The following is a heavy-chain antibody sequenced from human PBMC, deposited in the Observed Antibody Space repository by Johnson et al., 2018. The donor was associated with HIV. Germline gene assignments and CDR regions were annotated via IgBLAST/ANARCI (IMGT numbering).Heavy chain of an antibody. CDR2: ISGSGGST. J-gene: IGHJ3*01. V-gene: IGHV3-23*04. CDR1: GFTFHDYA. CDR3: ATLTVRSRAFDL. Sequence: MLLVESGGGLVQPGRSLRLSCAASGFTFHDYAMHWVRQASGKGLEWVTPISGSGGSTYHADSVQGRFTISRDNSNNTLYMQMKSLKAEDTALYYCATLTVRSRAFDLWGQGTLVTVSS. D-gene: IGHD4-17*01.